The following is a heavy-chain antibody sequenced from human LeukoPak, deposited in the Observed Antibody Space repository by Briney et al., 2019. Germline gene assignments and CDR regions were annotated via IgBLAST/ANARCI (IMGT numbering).Heavy chain of an antibody. J-gene: IGHJ5*02. V-gene: IGHV1-18*01. CDR2: ISAYNGNT. CDR1: GYTFTSYG. D-gene: IGHD1-20*01. Sequence: ASVNVSCTASGYTFTSYGISWVRQAPGQGLEWMGWISAYNGNTNYAQKLQGRVTMTTDTSTSTAYMELRSLRSDDTAVYYCARAHITTSWFDPWGQGTLVTVSS. CDR3: ARAHITTSWFDP.